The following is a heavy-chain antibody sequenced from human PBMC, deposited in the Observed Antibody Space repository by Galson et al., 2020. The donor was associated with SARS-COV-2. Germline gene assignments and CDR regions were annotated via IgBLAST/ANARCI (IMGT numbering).Heavy chain of an antibody. J-gene: IGHJ4*02. D-gene: IGHD3-22*01. CDR2: IYYSGNT. CDR3: ARDMAFRSGYFDN. V-gene: IGHV4-39*07. CDR1: GGSISSSSYY. Sequence: SETLSLTCTVSGGSISSSSYYWGWVRQSPGKGLEWIGSIYYSGNTDYNPSLKSRVTILVDTSNNQFSLRLRSVTAADTAIYYCARDMAFRSGYFDNWGQGTLVTVSS.